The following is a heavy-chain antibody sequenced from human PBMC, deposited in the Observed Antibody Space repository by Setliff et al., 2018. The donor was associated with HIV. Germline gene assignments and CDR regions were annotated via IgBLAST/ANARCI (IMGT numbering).Heavy chain of an antibody. V-gene: IGHV1-69*06. D-gene: IGHD5-18*01. Sequence: VKVSCKASGGTFSNYAISWVRQAPGQGLEWMARIIPIFRTTNYAQKFQGRVTITADKSTTTAYMDLSSLRYEDTAVYYCAAGYSYELLSSYYFDYWGQGTLVTVSS. CDR3: AAGYSYELLSSYYFDY. CDR1: GGTFSNYA. CDR2: IIPIFRTT. J-gene: IGHJ4*02.